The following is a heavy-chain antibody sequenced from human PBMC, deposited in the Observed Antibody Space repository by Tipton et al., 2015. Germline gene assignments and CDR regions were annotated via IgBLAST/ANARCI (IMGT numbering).Heavy chain of an antibody. Sequence: LRLSCTVSGGSISRYYWSWIRQPPGKGLEWIGYIQYSGSTNYNPSLKSRVTISVDTSKTQFSLKMSSVTASDTAVYYCARARGRHGGLFDSWGQGILVTVSS. V-gene: IGHV4-59*01. J-gene: IGHJ4*02. CDR3: ARARGRHGGLFDS. CDR1: GGSISRYY. CDR2: IQYSGST. D-gene: IGHD4-23*01.